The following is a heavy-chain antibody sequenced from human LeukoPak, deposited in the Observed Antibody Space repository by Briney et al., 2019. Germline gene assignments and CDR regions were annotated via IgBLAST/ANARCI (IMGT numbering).Heavy chain of an antibody. V-gene: IGHV3-48*03. D-gene: IGHD4-23*01. J-gene: IGHJ4*02. Sequence: GGSLRLSCAASGFTFSSYEMNWVRQAPGKGLEWVSYISSSGSTIYYADSVKGRFTISRDNAKNSLYLQMNRLRAEDTAVYYCARDPKRRTVVTPDYFDYWGQGTLVTVSS. CDR2: ISSSGSTI. CDR1: GFTFSSYE. CDR3: ARDPKRRTVVTPDYFDY.